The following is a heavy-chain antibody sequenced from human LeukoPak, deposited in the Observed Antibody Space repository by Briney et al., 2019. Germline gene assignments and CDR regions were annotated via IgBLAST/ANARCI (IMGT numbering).Heavy chain of an antibody. D-gene: IGHD2-21*02. V-gene: IGHV1-18*01. CDR2: ISAYNGNT. CDR3: ARGYCGGDCYSRRTSDY. CDR1: GYTFTSYG. Sequence: ASVKVSCKASGYTFTSYGISWVRQAPGQGLEWMGWISAYNGNTNYAQKLQGRVTMTTDTSTSTAYMELRSLRSDDTAVYYCARGYCGGDCYSRRTSDYWGQGTLVTVSS. J-gene: IGHJ4*02.